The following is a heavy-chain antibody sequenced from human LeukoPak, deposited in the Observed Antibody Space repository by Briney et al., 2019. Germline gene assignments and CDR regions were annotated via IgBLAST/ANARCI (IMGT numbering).Heavy chain of an antibody. D-gene: IGHD3-9*01. Sequence: GASVKVSCKASGYTFTSYYMHWVRQAPGQGLEWMGIINPSGGSTSYAQKFQGRVTITTDESTSTAYMELSSLRSEDTAVYYCARGGRYFDWLILHAFDIWGQGTMVTVSS. CDR2: INPSGGST. J-gene: IGHJ3*02. CDR1: GYTFTSYY. V-gene: IGHV1-46*01. CDR3: ARGGRYFDWLILHAFDI.